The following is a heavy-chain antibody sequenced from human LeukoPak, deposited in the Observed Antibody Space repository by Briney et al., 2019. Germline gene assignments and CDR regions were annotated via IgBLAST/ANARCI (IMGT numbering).Heavy chain of an antibody. CDR2: INSDGSST. CDR1: GFTFSSYW. CDR3: ARSWGPVDYYYYGMDV. Sequence: GGSLRLSCAASGFTFSSYWMHWVRQAPGKGLVWVSRINSDGSSTSYADSAKGRFTISRDNAKNTLYLQMNSLRAEDTAVYYCARSWGPVDYYYYGMDVWGQGTTVTVSS. V-gene: IGHV3-74*01. J-gene: IGHJ6*02. D-gene: IGHD3-16*01.